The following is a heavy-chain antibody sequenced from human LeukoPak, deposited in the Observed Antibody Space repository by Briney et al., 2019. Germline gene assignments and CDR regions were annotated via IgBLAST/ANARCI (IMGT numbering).Heavy chain of an antibody. D-gene: IGHD1-26*01. CDR2: ISGDGNIQ. CDR3: AKDLLPGAPDYYDY. Sequence: GGSLRLSCAASGFTFSSYAMSWVRQAPGKGLEWVSVISGDGNIQLYSDSVKGRFTISRDTSKSTVFLEMNSLRAEDTAVYYCAKDLLPGAPDYYDYWGQGTLVTVSS. V-gene: IGHV3-30-3*01. CDR1: GFTFSSYA. J-gene: IGHJ4*02.